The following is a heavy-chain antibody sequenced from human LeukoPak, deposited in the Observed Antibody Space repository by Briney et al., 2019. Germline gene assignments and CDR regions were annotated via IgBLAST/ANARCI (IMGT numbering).Heavy chain of an antibody. CDR3: ARGIRRSWLPLNWFDP. CDR2: INHSGST. D-gene: IGHD5-12*01. V-gene: IGHV4-34*01. CDR1: GGSFSGYY. Sequence: SETLSLTCAVYGGSFSGYYWSWIRQPPGKGLEWIGEINHSGSTNYNPSLKNRVTISVDTSKNQFSLKLSSVTAADTAVYYCARGIRRSWLPLNWFDPWGQGTLVTVSS. J-gene: IGHJ5*02.